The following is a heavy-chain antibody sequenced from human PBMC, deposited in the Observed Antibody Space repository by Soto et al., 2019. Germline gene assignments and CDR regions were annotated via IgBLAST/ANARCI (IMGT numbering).Heavy chain of an antibody. CDR1: GYSFTSHY. CDR3: GRGRSGQIVVFY. V-gene: IGHV1-2*02. CDR2: IGPESGAT. J-gene: IGHJ4*02. Sequence: GASVKVSCKASGYSFTSHYIHWVRQAPEQGPEWMGEIGPESGATRYAQKFQGRVTMTMDTSITTVYMELNSLRPDDTAIYYCGRGRSGQIVVFYWGQGTPVTVSS. D-gene: IGHD1-26*01.